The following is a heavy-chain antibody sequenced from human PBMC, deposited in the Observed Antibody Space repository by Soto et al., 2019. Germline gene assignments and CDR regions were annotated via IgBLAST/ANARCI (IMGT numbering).Heavy chain of an antibody. J-gene: IGHJ4*02. D-gene: IGHD3-16*02. CDR2: ISAYNGNT. CDR3: ARVPMITFGGVIVSKGPFDY. V-gene: IGHV1-18*01. Sequence: ASVKVSCKASVYTFTSYGISWVRQAPGQGLEWMGWISAYNGNTNYAQKLQGRVTMTTDTSTSTAYMELRSLRSDDTAVYYCARVPMITFGGVIVSKGPFDYWGQGTLVTVSS. CDR1: VYTFTSYG.